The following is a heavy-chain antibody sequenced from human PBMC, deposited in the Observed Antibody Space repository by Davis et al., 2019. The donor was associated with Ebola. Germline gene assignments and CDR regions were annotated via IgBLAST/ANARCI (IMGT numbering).Heavy chain of an antibody. CDR3: ALGLDQPLDYYNGMDV. Sequence: GESLKISCAASGFTFSSYAMHWVRQAPGKGLEWVAVISYDGSNKYYADSVMGRFTISKDIARNSVYLQMNSLRDEDTAVYYCALGLDQPLDYYNGMDVWGQGTTVIVSS. CDR1: GFTFSSYA. J-gene: IGHJ6*02. V-gene: IGHV3-30-3*01. D-gene: IGHD2-2*01. CDR2: ISYDGSNK.